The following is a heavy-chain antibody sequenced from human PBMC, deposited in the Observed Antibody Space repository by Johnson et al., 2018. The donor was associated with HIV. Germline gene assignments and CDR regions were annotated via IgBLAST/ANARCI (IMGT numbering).Heavy chain of an antibody. Sequence: VQLVESGGGLVKPGGSLRVSCAASGFTFSSYAMSWVRQAPGKGLEWVSALSGSGGSTGYADSVKGRFTISRANAKNSLYLQMNSLRPEDTALYYCARATYYYDTTGYLTRPRALDLWGQGTMVTVSS. CDR1: GFTFSSYA. CDR3: ARATYYYDTTGYLTRPRALDL. V-gene: IGHV3-23*04. J-gene: IGHJ3*01. D-gene: IGHD3-22*01. CDR2: LSGSGGST.